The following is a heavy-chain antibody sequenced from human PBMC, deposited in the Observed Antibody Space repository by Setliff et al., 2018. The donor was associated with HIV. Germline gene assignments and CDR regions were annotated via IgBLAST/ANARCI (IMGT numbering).Heavy chain of an antibody. CDR2: ISAYNGNT. CDR3: ARDSEWGSYIFWTFDI. V-gene: IGHV1-18*01. Sequence: ASVKVSCKASGYIFNNYAIHWVRQAPGQGLEWMGWISAYNGNTNYAQKLQGRVTMTTDTSTSTAYMELRSLRSDDTAVYYCARDSEWGSYIFWTFDIWGQGTMVTVSS. J-gene: IGHJ3*02. CDR1: GYIFNNYA. D-gene: IGHD1-26*01.